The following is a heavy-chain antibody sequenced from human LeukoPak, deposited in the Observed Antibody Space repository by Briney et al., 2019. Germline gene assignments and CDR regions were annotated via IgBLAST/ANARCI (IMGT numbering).Heavy chain of an antibody. Sequence: GGSLRLSCAVSGFTFSSYAMNWVRRAPGKGLDWVSSISGSGAYTYYADSVQGRFTISRDNSKNTLYLQMNSLRTEDTAIYYCAKRGGDSGSTSYYFDHWGPGILVTVSS. V-gene: IGHV3-23*01. CDR1: GFTFSSYA. J-gene: IGHJ4*02. CDR3: AKRGGDSGSTSYYFDH. D-gene: IGHD2-21*02. CDR2: ISGSGAYT.